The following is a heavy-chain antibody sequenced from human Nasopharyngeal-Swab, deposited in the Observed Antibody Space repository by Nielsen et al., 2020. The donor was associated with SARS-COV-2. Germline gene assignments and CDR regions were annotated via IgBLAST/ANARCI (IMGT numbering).Heavy chain of an antibody. V-gene: IGHV3-21*01. CDR2: ISSTTPYI. Sequence: GGSLRLSCAASGFTFSSYYMSWVRQAPGKELEWISSISSTTPYIYYADSVKGRFTISRDNAKNSLYLQMNFLRVEDTAMYYCARDTGGPPNYFDPWGQGTLVTVSS. CDR1: GFTFSSYY. CDR3: ARDTGGPPNYFDP. D-gene: IGHD1-7*01. J-gene: IGHJ5*02.